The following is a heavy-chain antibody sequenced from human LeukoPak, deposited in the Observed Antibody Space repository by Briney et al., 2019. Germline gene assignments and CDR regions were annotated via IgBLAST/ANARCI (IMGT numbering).Heavy chain of an antibody. J-gene: IGHJ4*02. V-gene: IGHV3-30*02. CDR3: AKDRWRRSSGYYAVDY. CDR1: GFTFNTYW. D-gene: IGHD3-22*01. Sequence: QSGGSLRLSCAASGFTFNTYWMSWVRQAPGKGLEWVAFIRYDGSNKYYADSVKGRFTISRDNSKNTLYLQMNSLRAEDTAVYYCAKDRWRRSSGYYAVDYWGQGTLVTVSS. CDR2: IRYDGSNK.